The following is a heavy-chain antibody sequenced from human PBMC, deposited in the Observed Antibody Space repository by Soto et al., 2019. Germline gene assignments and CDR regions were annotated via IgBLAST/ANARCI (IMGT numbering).Heavy chain of an antibody. CDR2: IYHSGST. D-gene: IGHD3-10*01. J-gene: IGHJ4*02. CDR1: GGSISSGGYS. CDR3: AREVLLWFGESGHYFDY. Sequence: SETLSLTCAVSGGSISSGGYSWSWIRQPPGKGLEWIGYIYHSGSTYYNPSLKSRVTISVDRSKNQFSLKLSSVTAADTAVYYCAREVLLWFGESGHYFDYWGQGTLGPSPQ. V-gene: IGHV4-30-2*01.